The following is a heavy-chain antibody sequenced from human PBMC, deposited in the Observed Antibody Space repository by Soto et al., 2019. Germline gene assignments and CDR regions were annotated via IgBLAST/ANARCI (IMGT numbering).Heavy chain of an antibody. J-gene: IGHJ5*02. CDR2: IYWDDDK. CDR3: AHRRREYSGSYYSGFDP. V-gene: IGHV2-5*02. CDR1: GFSLSTSGVG. D-gene: IGHD1-26*01. Sequence: QITLKESGPTLVKPTQTLTLTCTFSGFSLSTSGVGVGWIRQPPGKALEWLALIYWDDDKRYSPSLKSRLTITKDTSNNQVVLTMTNMDPVDTATYYCAHRRREYSGSYYSGFDPWGQGTLVTVSS.